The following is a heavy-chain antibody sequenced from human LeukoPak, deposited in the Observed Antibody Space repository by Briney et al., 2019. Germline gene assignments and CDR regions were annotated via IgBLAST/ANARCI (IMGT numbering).Heavy chain of an antibody. CDR3: ARGADYGDYLDY. J-gene: IGHJ4*02. CDR1: GYTFTSDD. D-gene: IGHD4-17*01. Sequence: GSSVRVSCKASGYTFTSDDINWVRHATGQGLEWRGWINPNSGNTGYTQKFQSRVTITRNTSISTAYMELSSLRAEDTAVYYCARGADYGDYLDYWGQGTLVTVSS. V-gene: IGHV1-8*01. CDR2: INPNSGNT.